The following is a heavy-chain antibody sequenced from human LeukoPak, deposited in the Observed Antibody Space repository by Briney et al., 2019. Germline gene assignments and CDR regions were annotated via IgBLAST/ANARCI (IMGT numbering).Heavy chain of an antibody. J-gene: IGHJ4*02. CDR2: MYYSGST. D-gene: IGHD3-10*01. CDR1: GGSIGSSTYY. CDR3: AREMRSPRGGFDY. V-gene: IGHV4-39*07. Sequence: SETLSLTCTVSGGSIGSSTYYWGWIRQPRGMGLEWIGSMYYSGSTYYNPSLKSRITISVGTSKSQFSLKLRSVTAADTAVYYCAREMRSPRGGFDYWDQGTLVTVSS.